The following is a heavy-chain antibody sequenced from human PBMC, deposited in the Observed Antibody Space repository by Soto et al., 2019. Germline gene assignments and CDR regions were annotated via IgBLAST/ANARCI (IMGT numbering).Heavy chain of an antibody. J-gene: IGHJ6*03. CDR3: ARVTSYYDILGSANYYYMDV. Sequence: PGGSLRLSCAASGFTFSSYGMHWVRQAPGKGLEWVAVISYDGSNKYYADSVKGRFTISRDNAKNSLYLQMNSLRAEDTAVYYCARVTSYYDILGSANYYYMDVWGKGTTVTVSS. CDR2: ISYDGSNK. CDR1: GFTFSSYG. V-gene: IGHV3-30*03. D-gene: IGHD3-9*01.